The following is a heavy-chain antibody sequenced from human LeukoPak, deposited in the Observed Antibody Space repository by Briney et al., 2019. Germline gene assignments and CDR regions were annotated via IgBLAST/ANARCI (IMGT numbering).Heavy chain of an antibody. D-gene: IGHD2-2*01. CDR1: GFIFDDYA. V-gene: IGHV3-9*01. CDR2: ISWNSGRV. J-gene: IGHJ6*02. CDR3: AIDWGGGCSSSSCSETAIYNYGMDL. Sequence: GGSLRLSCAASGFIFDDYAMHWVRQAPGKGLEWVSGISWNSGRVDYADSVKGRFTISRDNAKNSLHLQMSSLRPEDTALYYCAIDWGGGCSSSSCSETAIYNYGMDLWGQGTTVTVSS.